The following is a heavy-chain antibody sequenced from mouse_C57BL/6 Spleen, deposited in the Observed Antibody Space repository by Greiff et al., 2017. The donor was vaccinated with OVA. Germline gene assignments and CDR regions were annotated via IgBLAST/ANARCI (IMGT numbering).Heavy chain of an antibody. CDR2: IDPSDSYT. V-gene: IGHV1-59*01. CDR1: GYTFTSYW. Sequence: QVQLQQPGAELVRPGTSVKLSCKASGYTFTSYWMHWVKQRPGQGLEWIGVIDPSDSYTNYNQKFKGKATLTVDTSSSTAYMQLSSLTSEDSAVYYCASYDYDGAMDYWGQGTSVTVSS. CDR3: ASYDYDGAMDY. D-gene: IGHD2-4*01. J-gene: IGHJ4*01.